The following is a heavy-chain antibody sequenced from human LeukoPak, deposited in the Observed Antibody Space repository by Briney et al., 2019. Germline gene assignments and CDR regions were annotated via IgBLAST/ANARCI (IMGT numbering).Heavy chain of an antibody. D-gene: IGHD2-15*01. CDR1: GFTFSGYP. Sequence: GGSLRLSCAASGFTFSGYPIHWVRHAPGKGLEWVAVISHDGSNIHYGDSVKGRFTISRDNSKNTVYLQMNSLRAEDTAIYYCAKDPYRVVVATGNYLDPWGQGTLVTVSS. V-gene: IGHV3-30*04. J-gene: IGHJ5*02. CDR2: ISHDGSNI. CDR3: AKDPYRVVVATGNYLDP.